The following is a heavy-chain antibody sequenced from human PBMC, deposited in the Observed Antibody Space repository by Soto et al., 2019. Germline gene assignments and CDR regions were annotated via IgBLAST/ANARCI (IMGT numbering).Heavy chain of an antibody. V-gene: IGHV4-34*01. CDR2: INPSGST. CDR3: ARGRRWLQSNFDY. J-gene: IGHJ4*02. D-gene: IGHD5-12*01. CDR1: GASFSGYY. Sequence: PSETLSLTSAVYGASFSGYYSSWIRQPPGNGLEWIGEINPSGSTNNNPSLKSRVTISVDTPKNQSTLKLSSVTATAPAVYYCARGRRWLQSNFDYWGQGTLVTVSS.